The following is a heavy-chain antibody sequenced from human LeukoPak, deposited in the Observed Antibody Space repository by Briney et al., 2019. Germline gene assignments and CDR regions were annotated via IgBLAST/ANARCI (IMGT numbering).Heavy chain of an antibody. Sequence: PGGSLRLSCAASGFTFSNAWMSWVRQAPGKGLEWVGRIKSKTDGGTTDYAAPVKGRFTITRDDSKNTLYLQMNSLKTEDTAVYYCTTVVVVVRTIDDWGQGTLVTVSS. V-gene: IGHV3-15*01. CDR1: GFTFSNAW. J-gene: IGHJ4*02. D-gene: IGHD2-21*01. CDR2: IKSKTDGGTT. CDR3: TTVVVVVRTIDD.